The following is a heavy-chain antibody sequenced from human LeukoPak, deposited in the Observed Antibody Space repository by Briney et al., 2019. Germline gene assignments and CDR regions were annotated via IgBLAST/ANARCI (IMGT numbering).Heavy chain of an antibody. CDR2: ISSSSSYI. Sequence: GGSLRLSCAASGFTFSSYSMNWVRQAPGKGLEWVSSISSSSSYIYYADSVKGRFTISRDNAKNSLYLQMNSLRAEDTAVYYCARRGWIPGIAVAAPDYWGQGTLVTVSS. J-gene: IGHJ4*02. V-gene: IGHV3-21*01. D-gene: IGHD6-19*01. CDR3: ARRGWIPGIAVAAPDY. CDR1: GFTFSSYS.